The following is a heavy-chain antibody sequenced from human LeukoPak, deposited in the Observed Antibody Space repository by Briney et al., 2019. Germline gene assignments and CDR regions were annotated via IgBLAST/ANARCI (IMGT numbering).Heavy chain of an antibody. V-gene: IGHV3-21*01. CDR3: ARESQDYYDSSGYYSLYSGFDY. Sequence: GGSLRLSCAASGFTFSSYSMNWVRQAPGKGLEWVSFISSSSSYIYYADSVKGRFTISRDNAKNSLYLQMNSLRAEDTAVYYCARESQDYYDSSGYYSLYSGFDYWGQGTLVTVSS. CDR1: GFTFSSYS. D-gene: IGHD3-22*01. J-gene: IGHJ4*02. CDR2: ISSSSSYI.